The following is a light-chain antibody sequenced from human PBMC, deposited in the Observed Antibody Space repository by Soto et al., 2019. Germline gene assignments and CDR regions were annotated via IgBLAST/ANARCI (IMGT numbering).Light chain of an antibody. Sequence: EIVLTQSPATLSLSPWERATLSCRASQYITIYLAWYQQKPGQAPRLLSDEASNRATGIPAMFSGSWSGTDFTLTSSILEPAVFAVYDCQQRADWPITFGQGTRLEIK. J-gene: IGKJ5*01. CDR2: EAS. V-gene: IGKV3-11*01. CDR1: QYITIY. CDR3: QQRADWPIT.